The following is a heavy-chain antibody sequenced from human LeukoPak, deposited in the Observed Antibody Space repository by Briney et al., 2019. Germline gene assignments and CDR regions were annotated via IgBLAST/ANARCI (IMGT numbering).Heavy chain of an antibody. J-gene: IGHJ6*02. D-gene: IGHD6-6*01. CDR3: ARDLQCIAARRLIYYYGMDV. CDR2: ISSSSSTI. V-gene: IGHV3-11*01. CDR1: GFAFSYYY. Sequence: GGSLRLSCAASGFAFSYYYMSWIRQAPGQGLEWVLYISSSSSTIYYAVSVKGRFTISRANAKNSLYLQMNSLRAEDTAVYYWARDLQCIAARRLIYYYGMDVWGQGTTVTVSS.